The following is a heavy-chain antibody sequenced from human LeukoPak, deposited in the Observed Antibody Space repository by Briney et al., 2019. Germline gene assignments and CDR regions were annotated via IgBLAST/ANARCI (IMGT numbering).Heavy chain of an antibody. V-gene: IGHV3-23*01. CDR2: ISGSGDST. D-gene: IGHD1-20*01. Sequence: GGSLRLSCAASGFTFSSYAMSWVRQAPGKGLEWVSAISGSGDSTYYADSVKGRFTVSRDNSKNTLYLQMNSLRVEDTAVYCCAKGREYNWIDYWGQGTLVTVSS. J-gene: IGHJ4*02. CDR3: AKGREYNWIDY. CDR1: GFTFSSYA.